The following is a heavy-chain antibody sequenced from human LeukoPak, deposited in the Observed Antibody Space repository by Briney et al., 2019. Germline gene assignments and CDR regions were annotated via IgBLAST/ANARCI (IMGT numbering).Heavy chain of an antibody. CDR3: ARSRGYGKDV. D-gene: IGHD2-2*01. CDR2: ITGSGGNT. J-gene: IGHJ6*02. CDR1: GFTFSNYV. Sequence: GGSLRLSCAASGFTFSNYVMSWVRQAPGKGLEWVSAITGSGGNTYYADSVKGRFTISRDNSKNTLYLEMSSLRAEDTAVYYCARSRGYGKDVWGQGTTVTVSS. V-gene: IGHV3-23*01.